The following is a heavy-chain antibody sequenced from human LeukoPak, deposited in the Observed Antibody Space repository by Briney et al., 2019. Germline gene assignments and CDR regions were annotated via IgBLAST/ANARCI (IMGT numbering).Heavy chain of an antibody. D-gene: IGHD3-22*01. CDR2: IYYSGST. V-gene: IGHV4-59*01. Sequence: SETLSLTCTVSDDSITMYYWTWIRQPPGKGLEWIGYIYYSGSTNYNPSLKSRVTISVDTSKNQFSLKLSSVTAADTAVYYCARGVWDSSAYYFYWGQGTLVTVSS. CDR1: DDSITMYY. CDR3: ARGVWDSSAYYFY. J-gene: IGHJ4*02.